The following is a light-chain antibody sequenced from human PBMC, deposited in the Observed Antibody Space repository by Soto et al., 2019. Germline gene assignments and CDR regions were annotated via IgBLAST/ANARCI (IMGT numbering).Light chain of an antibody. V-gene: IGLV2-14*01. CDR2: DVS. CDR1: SSDVGDYNY. J-gene: IGLJ1*01. CDR3: SSYTSSSTLVV. Sequence: QSALTQPASVSGSPGQSITISCTRTSSDVGDYNYVSWYQQHPGKAPKLMIYDVSNRPSGVSNRFSGSKSGNTASLTISGLQAEDEADYYCSSYTSSSTLVVFGTGTKVTVL.